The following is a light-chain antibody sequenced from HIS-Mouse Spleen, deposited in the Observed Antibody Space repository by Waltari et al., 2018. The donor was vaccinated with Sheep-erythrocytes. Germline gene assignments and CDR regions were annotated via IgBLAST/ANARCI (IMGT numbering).Light chain of an antibody. Sequence: QSALTQPASVSGSPGQSITISCTGTSSDVGGYNYVSWYQQHPGKAPKLMIYDVSNRPAGVSKRFPGSKSGNTASLTISGLQAEDEADYYCCSYAGSYTVVFGGGTKLTVL. CDR3: CSYAGSYTVV. V-gene: IGLV2-14*03. CDR2: DVS. CDR1: SSDVGGYNY. J-gene: IGLJ2*01.